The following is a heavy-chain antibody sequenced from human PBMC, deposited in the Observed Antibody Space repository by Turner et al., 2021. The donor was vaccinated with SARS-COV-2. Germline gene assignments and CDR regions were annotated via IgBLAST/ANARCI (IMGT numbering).Heavy chain of an antibody. J-gene: IGHJ6*02. CDR2: FDPEDGET. V-gene: IGHV1-24*01. CDR3: ATAPANYYDSSGSKGFYYYYYGMDV. Sequence: QVQLVQSGAEGKKPGSSVKVTCKVSGYTLIELSMHWVRQAPGKGLEWMGGFDPEDGETSYAQKFQGRVTMTEDTSTDTAYMELSSLRSEDTAVYYCATAPANYYDSSGSKGFYYYYYGMDVWGQGTTVTVSS. D-gene: IGHD3-22*01. CDR1: GYTLIELS.